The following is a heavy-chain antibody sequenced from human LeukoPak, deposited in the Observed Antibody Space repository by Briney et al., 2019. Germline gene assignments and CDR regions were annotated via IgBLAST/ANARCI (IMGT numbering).Heavy chain of an antibody. CDR2: ISAYNGNT. J-gene: IGHJ4*02. D-gene: IGHD3-22*01. Sequence: ASVKVCCKASGYTFTSYGISWVRQAPGQGLEWMGWISAYNGNTNYAQKLQGRVTMTTDTSTSTAYMELRSLRSDDTAVYYCARDSGTRRYYYDSSGYYQDDYWGQGTLITVSS. CDR3: ARDSGTRRYYYDSSGYYQDDY. CDR1: GYTFTSYG. V-gene: IGHV1-18*01.